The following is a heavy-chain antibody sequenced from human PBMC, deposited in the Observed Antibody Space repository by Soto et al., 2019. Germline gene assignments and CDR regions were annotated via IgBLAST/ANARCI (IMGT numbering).Heavy chain of an antibody. D-gene: IGHD1-7*01. V-gene: IGHV3-23*01. CDR2: ISGSGGST. CDR3: ENVFNDKPPNWIYP. Sequence: PGGSLRLSCAASGFTFSSYAMSWVRQAPGKGLEWVSAISGSGGSTYYADSVKGRLTISRDNSKNTLYLQMNSLRAEDTAVYYCENVFNDKPPNWIYPRAKGTAVTVSS. CDR1: GFTFSSYA. J-gene: IGHJ6*04.